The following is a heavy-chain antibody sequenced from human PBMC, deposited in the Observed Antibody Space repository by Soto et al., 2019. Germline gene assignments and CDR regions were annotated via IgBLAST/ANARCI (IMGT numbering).Heavy chain of an antibody. D-gene: IGHD2-15*01. CDR3: VKESTPPFFDS. J-gene: IGHJ4*02. V-gene: IGHV3-33*03. CDR1: GFTFSSYS. Sequence: GGSLRLSCAASGFTFSSYSINWVRQAPGKGLEWVALMWYDGLRQTYLDSVRGRFTVSRDSSTNTIYLQMNSLRVEDTGNYFCVKESTPPFFDSWGQGTPVTVSS. CDR2: MWYDGLRQ.